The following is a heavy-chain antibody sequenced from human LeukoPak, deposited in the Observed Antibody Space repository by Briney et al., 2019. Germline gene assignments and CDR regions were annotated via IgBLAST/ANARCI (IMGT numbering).Heavy chain of an antibody. J-gene: IGHJ4*02. CDR3: ARGGGGSPVFGVVIAYFDY. CDR1: GGSISSYY. V-gene: IGHV4-59*01. CDR2: IYYSGST. D-gene: IGHD3-3*01. Sequence: SETLSLTCTVSGGSISSYYWSWIRQPPGKGLEWIGYIYYSGSTNYNPSLKSRVTISVDTSKNQFSLKLSSVTAADTAVYYCARGGGGSPVFGVVIAYFDYWGQGTLVTVSS.